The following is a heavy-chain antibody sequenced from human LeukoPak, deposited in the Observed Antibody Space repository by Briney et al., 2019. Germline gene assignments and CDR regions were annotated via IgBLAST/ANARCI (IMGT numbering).Heavy chain of an antibody. J-gene: IGHJ5*02. Sequence: GESLKISCKAAGYYFTSYWIGWVRQRPGKSLGWRVVIYPSDSDTKYSPSFQGHITISVDKSITTTYLQWNSLKASDTAMYYCARRDYGSGSRYWFDPWGQGTLVTVSS. CDR1: GYYFTSYW. CDR2: IYPSDSDT. V-gene: IGHV5-51*01. CDR3: ARRDYGSGSRYWFDP. D-gene: IGHD3-10*01.